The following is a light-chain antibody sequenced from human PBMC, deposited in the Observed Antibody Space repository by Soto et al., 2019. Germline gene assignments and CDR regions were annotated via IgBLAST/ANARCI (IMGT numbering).Light chain of an antibody. CDR3: QHYGFTTWT. CDR1: QSVSNNY. Sequence: EIVLTQSPGTLSLSPGERATLSCRASQSVSNNYLAWYQQKPGQAPRLLIYGASNRATGIPDRFSGSGSGTDFTLTISRLEPEDFAVYYCQHYGFTTWTFGQGTKVDIK. CDR2: GAS. J-gene: IGKJ1*01. V-gene: IGKV3-20*01.